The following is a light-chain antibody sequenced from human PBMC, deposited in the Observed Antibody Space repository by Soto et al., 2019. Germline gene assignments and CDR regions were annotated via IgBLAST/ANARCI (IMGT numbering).Light chain of an antibody. V-gene: IGKV3D-20*01. CDR1: QSVGRSY. J-gene: IGKJ4*01. Sequence: EIVLTQSPDTLSLSPGERATLSCGASQSVGRSYLAWYQQKPGLAPRLLIYHASSRATGIPDRFSGGGSGTDFTLTISRLEPEDFAVYYCHQYANAPLTFGGGTKVEI. CDR3: HQYANAPLT. CDR2: HAS.